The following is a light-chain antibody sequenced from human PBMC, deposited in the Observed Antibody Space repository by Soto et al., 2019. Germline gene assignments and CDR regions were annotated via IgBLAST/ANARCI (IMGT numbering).Light chain of an antibody. Sequence: EIVLTQSPGTLSLSPGERATLSCRASQSVSSSYLAWYQQKPGQAPRLLIYVASVRATGIPDRFRGSGSGTDFTLTISRLEPEDFAVYYCQQYGSTPETFGQGTKVEIK. CDR3: QQYGSTPET. J-gene: IGKJ1*01. CDR1: QSVSSSY. V-gene: IGKV3-20*01. CDR2: VAS.